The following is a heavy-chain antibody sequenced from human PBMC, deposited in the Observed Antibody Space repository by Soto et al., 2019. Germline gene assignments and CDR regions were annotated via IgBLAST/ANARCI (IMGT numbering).Heavy chain of an antibody. J-gene: IGHJ5*02. V-gene: IGHV1-18*01. CDR1: GYTFTSYG. D-gene: IGHD3-22*01. CDR2: ISAYNGNT. Sequence: GASVKVSCKASGYTFTSYGISWVRQAPGQGLEWMGWISAYNGNTNYAQKLQGRVTMTTDTSTSTAYMELRSLRSDDTAVYYCSRDYYYDSSGYYKALNWFDPWGQGTLVTVSS. CDR3: SRDYYYDSSGYYKALNWFDP.